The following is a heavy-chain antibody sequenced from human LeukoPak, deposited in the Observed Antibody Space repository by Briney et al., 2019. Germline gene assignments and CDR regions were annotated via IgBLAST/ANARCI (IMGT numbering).Heavy chain of an antibody. J-gene: IGHJ4*02. Sequence: ASVKVSCKASGYTFTGFYLHWMRQAPGQGLEWMGWINPNSGGTNYAQKFQGRVTMTRDTSISTAYMELSRLRSDDTAVYYCARSPGYCTNGVCYWNQSFDYWGQGTLVTVSS. CDR1: GYTFTGFY. CDR2: INPNSGGT. V-gene: IGHV1-2*02. D-gene: IGHD2-8*01. CDR3: ARSPGYCTNGVCYWNQSFDY.